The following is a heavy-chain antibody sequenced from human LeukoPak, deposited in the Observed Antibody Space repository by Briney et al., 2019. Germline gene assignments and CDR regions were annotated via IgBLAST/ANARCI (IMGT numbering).Heavy chain of an antibody. CDR3: ARTVRYDRYYYYYMDV. V-gene: IGHV3-23*01. CDR1: GFTFSSYA. Sequence: GGSLRLSCAASGFTFSSYAMSWVRQAPGKGLEWVSAISGSGGSTYYADSVKGRFTISRDSSKNTLYLQMNSLRAEDTAVYYCARTVRYDRYYYYYMDVWGKGTTVTVSS. J-gene: IGHJ6*03. CDR2: ISGSGGST. D-gene: IGHD5-12*01.